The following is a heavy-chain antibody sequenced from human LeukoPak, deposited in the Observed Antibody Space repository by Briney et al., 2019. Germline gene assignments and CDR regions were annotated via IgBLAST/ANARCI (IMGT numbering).Heavy chain of an antibody. V-gene: IGHV3-11*01. Sequence: GGSLRLSCAVSGFTFSNYYMSWVRQAPGKGLEWLSYISDSGTTIYYADSVKGRFTISRDNAKNSLYLQMNSLRAEDTALYYCARDGGDCSGDSCYVDYWGQGTLVTVSS. J-gene: IGHJ4*02. CDR2: ISDSGTTI. CDR3: ARDGGDCSGDSCYVDY. CDR1: GFTFSNYY. D-gene: IGHD2-15*01.